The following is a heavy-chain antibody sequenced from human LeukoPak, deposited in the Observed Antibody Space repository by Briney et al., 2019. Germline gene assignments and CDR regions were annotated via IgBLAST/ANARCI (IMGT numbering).Heavy chain of an antibody. V-gene: IGHV3-20*04. CDR3: ARAPLYNWNYGGFGDY. J-gene: IGHJ4*02. D-gene: IGHD1-7*01. CDR2: INWNGGST. CDR1: GFTFDDYG. Sequence: PGGSLRLSCAASGFTFDDYGMSWVRQAPGKGLEWVSGINWNGGSTGYADPVKGRFTISRDNAKNSLYLQMNSLRAEDTALYYCARAPLYNWNYGGFGDYWGQGTLVTVSS.